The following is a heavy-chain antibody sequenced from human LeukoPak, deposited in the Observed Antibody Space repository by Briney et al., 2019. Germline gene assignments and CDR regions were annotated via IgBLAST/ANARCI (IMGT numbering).Heavy chain of an antibody. CDR1: GFTFSSYW. V-gene: IGHV3-74*01. CDR2: IKIDGSSA. J-gene: IGHJ4*02. D-gene: IGHD4-11*01. Sequence: EGSLRLSCAASGFTFSSYWMHWVRQAPGKGLVWVSHIKIDGSSATYADSVKGRFTISRDDAKNTLYLQMNSLRAEDTAVYYCARGRAYTQDYWGQGTLVIVSS. CDR3: ARGRAYTQDY.